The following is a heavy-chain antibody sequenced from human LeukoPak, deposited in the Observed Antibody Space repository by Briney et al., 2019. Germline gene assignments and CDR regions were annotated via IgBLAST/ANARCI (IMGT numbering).Heavy chain of an antibody. V-gene: IGHV5-51*01. J-gene: IGHJ5*02. Sequence: GESLKISCKGSGYSFTSYWIGWVRQMPGKGLEWMGIIYPGDSDTRYSLSFQGQVTISADKSISTAYLQWSSLKASDTAMYYCARHSRTLQGWFDPWGQGTLVTVSS. CDR1: GYSFTSYW. D-gene: IGHD2-2*01. CDR2: IYPGDSDT. CDR3: ARHSRTLQGWFDP.